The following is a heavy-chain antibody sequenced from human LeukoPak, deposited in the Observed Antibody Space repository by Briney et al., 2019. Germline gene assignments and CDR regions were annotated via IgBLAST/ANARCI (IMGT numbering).Heavy chain of an antibody. J-gene: IGHJ4*02. Sequence: ASVKVSCKASGGTFSSYAISWVRQAPGQGLEWMGRIIPILGIANYAQKFQGRVTITADESTSTAYMELSSLRSEDTAVYYCASRGSGSSDYWGQGTLVTVSS. CDR1: GGTFSSYA. CDR3: ASRGSGSSDY. CDR2: IIPILGIA. D-gene: IGHD3-10*01. V-gene: IGHV1-69*04.